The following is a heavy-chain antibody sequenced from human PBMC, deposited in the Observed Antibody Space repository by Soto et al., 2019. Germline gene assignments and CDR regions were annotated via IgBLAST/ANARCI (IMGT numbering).Heavy chain of an antibody. CDR2: ISAYNGNT. J-gene: IGHJ6*02. V-gene: IGHV1-18*01. Sequence: GASVKVSCKASGYTFTSYGISWVRQAPGQGLEWMGWISAYNGNTNYAQKLQGRVTMTTDTSTSTAYMELRSLRSDDTAVYYCARVVLDTAMDYADYYYYYGMDVWGQGTTVTVSS. D-gene: IGHD5-18*01. CDR1: GYTFTSYG. CDR3: ARVVLDTAMDYADYYYYYGMDV.